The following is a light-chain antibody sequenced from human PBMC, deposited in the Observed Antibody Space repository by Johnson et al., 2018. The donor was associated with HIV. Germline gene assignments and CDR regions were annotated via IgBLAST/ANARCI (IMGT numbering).Light chain of an antibody. J-gene: IGLJ1*01. CDR3: GTWDSSLSAHYV. CDR2: EKN. V-gene: IGLV1-51*02. CDR1: SSNVGNNY. Sequence: QSVLTQPPSVSAAPGQKVTISCSGTSSNVGNNYVSWYQQFPGTAPKLLIYEKNKRPSGIPDRFSASKSGTSATLAITGLQTGDVADYYCGTWDSSLSAHYVFGTGTKVTVL.